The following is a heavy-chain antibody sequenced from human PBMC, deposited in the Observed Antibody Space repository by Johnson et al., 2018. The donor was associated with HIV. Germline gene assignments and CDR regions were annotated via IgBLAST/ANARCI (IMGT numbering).Heavy chain of an antibody. CDR3: AKDQDYGGNSGRFDI. J-gene: IGHJ3*02. V-gene: IGHV3-30*04. CDR2: ISYDGSNN. Sequence: QVQLVESGGGVVQPGRSLRLSCAASGFTFSSYAMHWVRQAPGKGLEWVAVISYDGSNNYYADSVKGRVTISRDNSKNTLYLQMSSLRTEDTAVYYCAKDQDYGGNSGRFDIWGQGTMVTVSS. D-gene: IGHD4-23*01. CDR1: GFTFSSYA.